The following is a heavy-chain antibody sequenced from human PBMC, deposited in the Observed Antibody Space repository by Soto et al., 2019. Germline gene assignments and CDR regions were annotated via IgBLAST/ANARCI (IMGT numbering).Heavy chain of an antibody. Sequence: GGSLRLSCAASGFTFSSYSMNWVRQAPGKGLEWVSSISSSSSYIYYADSAKGRFTISRDNAKNSLYLQMNSLRAEDTAVYYCARDGLLTGYYDYWGQGTLVTVSS. D-gene: IGHD3-9*01. CDR2: ISSSSSYI. CDR3: ARDGLLTGYYDY. V-gene: IGHV3-21*01. CDR1: GFTFSSYS. J-gene: IGHJ4*02.